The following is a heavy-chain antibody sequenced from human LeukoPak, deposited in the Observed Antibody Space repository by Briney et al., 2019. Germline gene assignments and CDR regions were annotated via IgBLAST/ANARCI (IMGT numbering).Heavy chain of an antibody. CDR2: IIPILGIA. D-gene: IGHD5-18*01. J-gene: IGHJ4*02. V-gene: IGHV1-69*04. Sequence: ASVEVSCKASGGTFSSYAISWVRQAPGQGLEWMGRIIPILGIANYAQKFQGRVTITADKSTSTAYMELSSLRSEDTAVYYCARTADTAMVTGYFDYWGQGTLVTVSS. CDR3: ARTADTAMVTGYFDY. CDR1: GGTFSSYA.